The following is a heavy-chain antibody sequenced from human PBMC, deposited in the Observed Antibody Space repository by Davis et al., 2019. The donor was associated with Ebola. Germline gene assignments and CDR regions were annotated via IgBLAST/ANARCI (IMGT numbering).Heavy chain of an antibody. V-gene: IGHV4-61*01. CDR3: ARVRNLGFTPGAFDI. CDR2: IYYSGST. D-gene: IGHD3-3*01. J-gene: IGHJ3*02. Sequence: PSETLSLTCTVSGGSVSSGSYYWSWIRQPPGKGLEWIGYIYYSGSTNYNPSLKSRVTISVDTSKNQFSLKLSSVTAADTAVYYCARVRNLGFTPGAFDIWGQGTMVTVSS. CDR1: GGSVSSGSYY.